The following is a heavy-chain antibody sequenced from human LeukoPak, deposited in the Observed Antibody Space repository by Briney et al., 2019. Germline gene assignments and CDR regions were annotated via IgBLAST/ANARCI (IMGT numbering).Heavy chain of an antibody. CDR1: GDSISSTSYY. D-gene: IGHD6-13*01. CDR3: ASRRRGYSSSGYTIPFYDALDT. V-gene: IGHV4-39*01. Sequence: SETLSLTCSVSGDSISSTSYYWDWIRQPPGKGLEWIGSIYNSGTTYYNPSLKSRVTISVDTSKNQFSLKVSSVTAADTAVYYCASRRRGYSSSGYTIPFYDALDTWGQGTMVTVSS. J-gene: IGHJ3*02. CDR2: IYNSGTT.